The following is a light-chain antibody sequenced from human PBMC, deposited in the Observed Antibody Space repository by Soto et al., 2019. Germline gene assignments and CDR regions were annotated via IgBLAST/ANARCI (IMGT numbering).Light chain of an antibody. CDR2: GAS. J-gene: IGKJ4*01. V-gene: IGKV3-20*01. Sequence: LVLTQSPGTLSLSPGERATHSCRASQSVSSNYLAWYQQKPGQAPRLLIYGASSRATGIPDRFSGSGSGTDFTLIISRLEPEDFAVYYCQQYGGSPRVTFGGGTKVEIK. CDR3: QQYGGSPRVT. CDR1: QSVSSNY.